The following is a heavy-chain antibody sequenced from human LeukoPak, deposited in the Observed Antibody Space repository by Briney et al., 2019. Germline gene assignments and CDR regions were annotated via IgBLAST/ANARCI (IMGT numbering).Heavy chain of an antibody. CDR3: AKDIATAVLRGGFDS. Sequence: GGSLRLSCAASGFTFDDYAMHWVRQAPGKGLEWVSGISWNRGSIGYADSVKGRFTISRDNAKNSLYLQMNSLRPEDTALYFCAKDIATAVLRGGFDSWGQGTLVTVSS. CDR1: GFTFDDYA. V-gene: IGHV3-9*01. CDR2: ISWNRGSI. J-gene: IGHJ4*02. D-gene: IGHD4-23*01.